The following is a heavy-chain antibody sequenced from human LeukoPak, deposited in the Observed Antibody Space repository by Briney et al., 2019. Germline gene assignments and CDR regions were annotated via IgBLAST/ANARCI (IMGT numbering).Heavy chain of an antibody. D-gene: IGHD1-26*01. Sequence: GGSLRLSCAVSGLTFSSNWMHWVRQAPGKGLVWVSRIKGDGSSTSYADSVKGRFTISRDDAKNTLYLQMNSLRAEDTAVYYCVRDPHGGSGSDPHDAFDIWGQGTMVTVSS. CDR2: IKGDGSST. V-gene: IGHV3-74*01. J-gene: IGHJ3*02. CDR1: GLTFSSNW. CDR3: VRDPHGGSGSDPHDAFDI.